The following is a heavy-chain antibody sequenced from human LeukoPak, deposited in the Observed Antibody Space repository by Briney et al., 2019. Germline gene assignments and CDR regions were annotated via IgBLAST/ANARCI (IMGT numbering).Heavy chain of an antibody. CDR3: ATAENSGSYSY. V-gene: IGHV3-64*01. CDR1: GFIFSSYA. Sequence: GGSLRHSCAASGFIFSSYAMHWVRQAPGKGLEYVSAITSNGAYTYYANSVKGRFTISRDNSKNTLYLQMGSLRAEDMAVYYCATAENSGSYSYWGQGTLVTISS. J-gene: IGHJ4*02. CDR2: ITSNGAYT. D-gene: IGHD1-26*01.